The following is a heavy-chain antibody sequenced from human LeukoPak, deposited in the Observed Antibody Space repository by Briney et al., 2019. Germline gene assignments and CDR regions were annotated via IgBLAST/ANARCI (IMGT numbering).Heavy chain of an antibody. CDR1: GYSFTTYR. CDR3: ARHLDDSSGYYYRTMYYFDY. CDR2: VSPGDSDT. Sequence: GESLKISCKGSGYSFTTYRIGWVRQMPGKGLEWMGVVSPGDSDTRYSPSFQGQVTISADKSISTAYLQWSSLKASDTAMYYCARHLDDSSGYYYRTMYYFDYWGQGTLITVSS. V-gene: IGHV5-51*01. D-gene: IGHD3-22*01. J-gene: IGHJ4*02.